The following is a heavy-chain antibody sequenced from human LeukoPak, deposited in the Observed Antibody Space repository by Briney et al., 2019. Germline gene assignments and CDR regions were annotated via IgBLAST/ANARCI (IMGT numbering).Heavy chain of an antibody. D-gene: IGHD6-13*01. CDR1: GGSISSYY. V-gene: IGHV4-59*12. CDR2: IYYSGST. J-gene: IGHJ4*02. Sequence: SETLSLTCTVSGGSISSYYWSWIRQPPGKGLEWIGYIYYSGSTNYNPSLKSRVTISVDTSKNQFSLKLSSVTAADTVVYYCARDGGIAAAGRGYYFDYWGQGTLVTVSS. CDR3: ARDGGIAAAGRGYYFDY.